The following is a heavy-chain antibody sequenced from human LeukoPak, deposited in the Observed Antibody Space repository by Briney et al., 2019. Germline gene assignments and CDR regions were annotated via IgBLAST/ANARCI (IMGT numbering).Heavy chain of an antibody. Sequence: PGGSLRLSCAASGFTFYSYGMSWVRQAPGKGLEWVSAVDGSCDSTYYADSVKGRFTISRDNSKNTLYLQMNSLRAEDTAVYYCAKGFTGSYYDSSGYHDAFDIWGQGTMVTVSS. J-gene: IGHJ3*02. CDR2: VDGSCDST. D-gene: IGHD3-22*01. CDR3: AKGFTGSYYDSSGYHDAFDI. V-gene: IGHV3-23*01. CDR1: GFTFYSYG.